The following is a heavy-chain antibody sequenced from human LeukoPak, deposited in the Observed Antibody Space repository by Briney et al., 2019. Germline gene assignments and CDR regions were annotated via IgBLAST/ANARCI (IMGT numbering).Heavy chain of an antibody. Sequence: PGGSLRLSCAASGFTVSSNYMSWIRQAPGKGLEWVSVIYSGGSTYYADSVKGRFTISRDNSKNTLYLQMNSLRAEDTAVYYCARVSPIVVVPAAYFDYWGQGTLVTVSS. CDR3: ARVSPIVVVPAAYFDY. V-gene: IGHV3-66*01. CDR2: IYSGGST. CDR1: GFTVSSNY. D-gene: IGHD2-2*01. J-gene: IGHJ4*02.